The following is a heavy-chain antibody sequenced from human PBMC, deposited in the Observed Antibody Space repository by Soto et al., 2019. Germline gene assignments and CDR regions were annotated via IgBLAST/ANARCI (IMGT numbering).Heavy chain of an antibody. J-gene: IGHJ3*02. CDR2: ISWNSGSI. Sequence: GGSLRLSCAASGFTFDDYAMHWVRQAPGKGLEWVSGISWNSGSIGYADSVKGRFTISRDNAKNSLYLQMNSLRAEDTALYYCAKDLGSTKDIVVVVAASPRAFDIWGQGTMVTVSS. V-gene: IGHV3-9*01. D-gene: IGHD2-15*01. CDR3: AKDLGSTKDIVVVVAASPRAFDI. CDR1: GFTFDDYA.